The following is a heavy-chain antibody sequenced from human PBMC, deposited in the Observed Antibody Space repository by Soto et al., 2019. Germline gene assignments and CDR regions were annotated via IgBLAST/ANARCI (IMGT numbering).Heavy chain of an antibody. D-gene: IGHD6-19*01. CDR1: GFTFSSYA. CDR2: ISGSGGST. J-gene: IGHJ4*02. V-gene: IGHV3-23*01. CDR3: ANPRPDSSGWRDY. Sequence: EVQLLESGGGLVQPGGSLRLSCAASGFTFSSYAMSWVRQAPGNGLEWVSAISGSGGSTYYADSVKGRFTISRDNSKNTLYLQMNSLRAEDTAVYYCANPRPDSSGWRDYWGQGTLVTVSS.